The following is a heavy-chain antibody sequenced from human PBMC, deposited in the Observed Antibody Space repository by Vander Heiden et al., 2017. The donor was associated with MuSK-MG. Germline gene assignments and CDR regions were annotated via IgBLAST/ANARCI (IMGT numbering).Heavy chain of an antibody. J-gene: IGHJ4*02. CDR3: ARGYRWWRPYFDY. CDR2: ISYDGSNK. CDR1: GFTFGSFA. V-gene: IGHV3-30-3*01. D-gene: IGHD2-21*02. Sequence: QVQLVESGGGVVQPGRSLRLSCAASGFTFGSFAMHWVRQAPGKGLEWVAVISYDGSNKYYVDSVKGRFTISRDNSKNTLYLQMNSLRPEDTAVYYCARGYRWWRPYFDYWGQGTLVTVSS.